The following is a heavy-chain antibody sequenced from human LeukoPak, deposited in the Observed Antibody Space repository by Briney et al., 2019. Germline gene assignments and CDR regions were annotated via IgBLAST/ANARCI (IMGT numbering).Heavy chain of an antibody. CDR3: TAGRAYSLLDF. D-gene: IGHD5-18*01. CDR1: GYRFTELS. J-gene: IGHJ4*02. V-gene: IGHV1-24*01. CDR2: FDLVHGDT. Sequence: GASVKVSCKVSGYRFTELSRHWVRQAPGKGLEWLGGFDLVHGDTIYAQKFQGRVTMTEDTSTDTSYMELSSLGSEDTAVYFCTAGRAYSLLDFWGQGPLVIVSS.